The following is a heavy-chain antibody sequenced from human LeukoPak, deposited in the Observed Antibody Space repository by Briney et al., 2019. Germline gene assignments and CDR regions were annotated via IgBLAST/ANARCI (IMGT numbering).Heavy chain of an antibody. Sequence: SETLSLTCTVSGGSMSSYYWSWTRQPPEKGLEWTGYIYYSGSTNYNPSLKSRVTISVDTSKNQFSLKLSSVTAADTAVYYCARSSRTRTFDIWGQGIMVTVSS. V-gene: IGHV4-59*01. D-gene: IGHD2-2*01. CDR2: IYYSGST. CDR1: GGSMSSYY. J-gene: IGHJ3*02. CDR3: ARSSRTRTFDI.